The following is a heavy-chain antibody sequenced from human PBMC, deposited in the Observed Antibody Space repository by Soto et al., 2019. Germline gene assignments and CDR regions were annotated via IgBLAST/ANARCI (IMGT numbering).Heavy chain of an antibody. CDR1: GGTFSSYT. CDR3: ARKVGVVVAASAETYYYYYMDV. D-gene: IGHD2-15*01. V-gene: IGHV1-69*02. Sequence: QVQLVQSGAEVQKPGSSVKVSCKASGGTFSSYTISWVRQAPGQGLEWMGRIIPILGIANYAQKFQGRVTITADKSTSTAYMELSSLRSEDTAVYYCARKVGVVVAASAETYYYYYMDVWGKGTTVTVSS. CDR2: IIPILGIA. J-gene: IGHJ6*03.